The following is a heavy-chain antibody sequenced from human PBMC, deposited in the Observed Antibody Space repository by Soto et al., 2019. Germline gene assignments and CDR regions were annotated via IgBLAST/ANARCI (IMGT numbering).Heavy chain of an antibody. CDR1: GGSISSYY. CDR3: ATRAAAGMGYYGMDV. Sequence: PSETLSLTCTVSGGSISSYYWSWIRQPPGKGLEWIGYIYYSGSTNYNPSLKSRVTISVDTSKNQFSLKLSSVTAADTAVYYCATRAAAGMGYYGMDVWGQGTTVTVS. J-gene: IGHJ6*02. V-gene: IGHV4-59*01. D-gene: IGHD6-13*01. CDR2: IYYSGST.